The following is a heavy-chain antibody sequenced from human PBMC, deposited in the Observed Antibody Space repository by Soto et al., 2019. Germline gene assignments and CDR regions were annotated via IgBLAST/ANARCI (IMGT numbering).Heavy chain of an antibody. CDR2: IKQDGSEK. CDR3: TSLSNTWPRDY. V-gene: IGHV3-7*03. D-gene: IGHD6-13*01. Sequence: GGSLRLSCAASGFNFGSHWMSWVRQAPGKGLEWVANIKQDGSEKYYVDSVKGRFTISRDNVRNSLFLQMNSLRAEDTAIYYCTSLSNTWPRDYWGQGTLVTVSS. CDR1: GFNFGSHW. J-gene: IGHJ4*02.